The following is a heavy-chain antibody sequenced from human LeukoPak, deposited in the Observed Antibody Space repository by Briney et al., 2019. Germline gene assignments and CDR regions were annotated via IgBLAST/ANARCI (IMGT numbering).Heavy chain of an antibody. CDR2: INPGNGDT. J-gene: IGHJ5*02. D-gene: IGHD3-10*01. CDR3: ARSAGSGSSNWFDP. CDR1: GYTFTGYA. Sequence: RGASVKVSCKASGYTFTGYALHWVRQAPGHRLKWMGWINPGNGDTKYSQKFQGRVTITRDTSATTAYMELSSLRSEDTTMYYCARSAGSGSSNWFDPWGQGTLVTVSS. V-gene: IGHV1-3*01.